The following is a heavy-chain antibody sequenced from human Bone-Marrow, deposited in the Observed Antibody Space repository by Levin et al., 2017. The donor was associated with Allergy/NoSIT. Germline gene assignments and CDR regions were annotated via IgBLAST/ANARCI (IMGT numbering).Heavy chain of an antibody. J-gene: IGHJ3*02. CDR3: TRVIYFYSTGYYEGAFDI. Sequence: GESLKISCAASGFTFSDHYMDWVRQAPGKGLEWVGRTRDKATGYTTTYAASVRGRFTISRDDSKNSLYLQMNSLKTEDTAVYFCTRVIYFYSTGYYEGAFDIWGPGTKVTVSS. CDR1: GFTFSDHY. CDR2: TRDKATGYTT. D-gene: IGHD3-22*01. V-gene: IGHV3-72*01.